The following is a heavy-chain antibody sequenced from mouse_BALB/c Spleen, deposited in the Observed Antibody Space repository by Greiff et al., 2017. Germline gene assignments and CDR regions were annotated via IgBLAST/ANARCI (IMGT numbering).Heavy chain of an antibody. J-gene: IGHJ2*01. CDR1: GFSLTSYG. V-gene: IGHV2-4-1*01. Sequence: QVQLQQSGPGLVQPSQSLSITCTVSGFSLTSYGVHWVRQSPGKGLEWLGVIWSGGSTDYNAAFISRLSISKDNSKSQVFFKMNSLQADDTAIYYCARNPPITTVVATGAYYFDYWGQGTTLTVSS. CDR2: IWSGGST. CDR3: ARNPPITTVVATGAYYFDY. D-gene: IGHD1-1*01.